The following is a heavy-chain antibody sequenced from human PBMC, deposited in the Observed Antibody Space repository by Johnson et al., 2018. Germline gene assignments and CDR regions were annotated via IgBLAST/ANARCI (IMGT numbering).Heavy chain of an antibody. CDR3: VQPAHGGGAFDI. J-gene: IGHJ3*02. CDR2: VSYDGSNK. D-gene: IGHD3-16*01. CDR1: GFTFSSYG. V-gene: IGHV3-30*18. Sequence: GGVVQPGRSLRLSCAASGFTFSSYGMHWVRQAPGKGLEWVAVVSYDGSNKYYADSVNGRFTISRDNSKNTLYLQMNSLSAEDTAVYYFVQPAHGGGAFDIWGQGTMVTVSS.